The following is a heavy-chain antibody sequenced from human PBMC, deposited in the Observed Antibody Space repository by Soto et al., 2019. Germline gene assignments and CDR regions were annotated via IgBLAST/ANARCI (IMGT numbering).Heavy chain of an antibody. J-gene: IGHJ5*02. V-gene: IGHV1-18*04. CDR1: GYTFTSYG. D-gene: IGHD3-22*01. Sequence: ASVKVSFKASGYTFTSYGISWLRQAPGQGLEWMGWISAYNGNTNYAQKLQGRVTMTTDTSTSTAYMELRSLRSDDTAVYYCARAEATWFRGVYYYDSSGYRLDPWGQGTLVTVSS. CDR3: ARAEATWFRGVYYYDSSGYRLDP. CDR2: ISAYNGNT.